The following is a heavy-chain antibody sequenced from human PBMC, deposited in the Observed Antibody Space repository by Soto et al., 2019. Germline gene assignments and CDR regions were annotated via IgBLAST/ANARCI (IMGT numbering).Heavy chain of an antibody. CDR3: AKERAVAGDLDY. J-gene: IGHJ4*01. V-gene: IGHV3-30*18. D-gene: IGHD6-19*01. Sequence: PGGSLRLSCVASGFAFSYYGIHWVRQAPGKGLEWVGVISSDGMTKYYADSVKGRFTISRDNSKNTLFLQMDSLRPEDTAVYYCAKERAVAGDLDYWGHGTLVTVSS. CDR2: ISSDGMTK. CDR1: GFAFSYYG.